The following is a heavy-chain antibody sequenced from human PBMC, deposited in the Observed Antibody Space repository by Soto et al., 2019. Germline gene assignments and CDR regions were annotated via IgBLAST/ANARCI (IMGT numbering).Heavy chain of an antibody. CDR1: GYSISSGYY. CDR3: ARVAVVVPAAMTGGYYFDY. V-gene: IGHV4-38-2*01. Sequence: SETLSLTCAVSGYSISSGYYWGWIRQPPGKGLEWIGSIYHSGSTYYNPSLKSRVTISVDTSKNQFSLKLSSVTAADTAVYYCARVAVVVPAAMTGGYYFDYWGQGTLVTVSS. D-gene: IGHD2-2*01. J-gene: IGHJ4*02. CDR2: IYHSGST.